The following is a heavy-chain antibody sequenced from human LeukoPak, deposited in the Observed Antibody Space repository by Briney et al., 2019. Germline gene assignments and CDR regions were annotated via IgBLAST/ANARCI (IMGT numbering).Heavy chain of an antibody. CDR1: GFTFSVYS. J-gene: IGHJ4*02. D-gene: IGHD3-22*01. CDR2: ISSSSSTI. V-gene: IGHV3-48*04. CDR3: AREKLDTRGYVDY. Sequence: GGSLRLSCVASGFTFSVYSMNWVRGAPGRGREWISYISSSSSTIYYADSVKGRFTISRDNAKNLLYLQMNSLRAEDTAVYYCAREKLDTRGYVDYWGQGTLVTVSS.